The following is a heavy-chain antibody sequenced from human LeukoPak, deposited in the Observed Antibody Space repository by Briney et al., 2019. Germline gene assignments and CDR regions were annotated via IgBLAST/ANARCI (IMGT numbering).Heavy chain of an antibody. CDR1: GFTFSSYG. CDR2: IWYDGNNK. D-gene: IGHD1-26*01. CDR3: ARDLSGSAIDY. Sequence: GGSLRLSWAASGFTFSSYGMHWVRQAPGLGLEWVAIIWYDGNNKYYADSVKGRFTISRDNSKNTLYLQMNSLRVEDTAVYYCARDLSGSAIDYWGQGTLVTVSS. V-gene: IGHV3-33*01. J-gene: IGHJ4*02.